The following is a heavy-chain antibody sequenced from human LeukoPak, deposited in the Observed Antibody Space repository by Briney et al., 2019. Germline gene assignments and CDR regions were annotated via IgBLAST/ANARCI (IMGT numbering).Heavy chain of an antibody. Sequence: GGSLRLSCVASGFTFSNYWMNWVRQAPGKGLEWMANIKQDGSEKYYVDSARGRFIISRDNAKNSLHLQMHFLRSEDTATYYCVRGGLTTLTIGADWYFDLWGRGALVTVSS. CDR1: GFTFSNYW. V-gene: IGHV3-7*04. D-gene: IGHD4-11*01. CDR2: IKQDGSEK. CDR3: VRGGLTTLTIGADWYFDL. J-gene: IGHJ2*01.